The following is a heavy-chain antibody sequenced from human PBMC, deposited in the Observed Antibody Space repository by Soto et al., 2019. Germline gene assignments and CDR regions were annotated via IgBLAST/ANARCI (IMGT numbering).Heavy chain of an antibody. CDR1: GGTFSTFG. CDR2: IIPFFGTA. V-gene: IGHV1-69*01. D-gene: IGHD3-16*01. CDR3: ARTAPMDAGDKYYYDF. Sequence: QVQLVQSGADVKKTGSSVKVSCKTSGGTFSTFGISWVRQAPGQGLKWMGGIIPFFGTAEYSQKFEDRITITADESTNTVYMDLRSLTSEDTAIYYCARTAPMDAGDKYYYDFWGQGALVTVSS. J-gene: IGHJ4*02.